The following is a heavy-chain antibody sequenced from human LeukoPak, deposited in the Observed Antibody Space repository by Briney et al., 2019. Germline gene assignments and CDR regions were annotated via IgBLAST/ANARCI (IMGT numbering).Heavy chain of an antibody. CDR1: GFSFHKAS. D-gene: IGHD2-2*01. V-gene: IGHV3-21*06. J-gene: IGHJ3*01. Sequence: PGGSLSLSCPDCGFSFHKASMHWLRQAPGKALEWVSSLSGSGRLIWYADSVKGRFTISRDNAANSLFLQMNSLRVEDTAVYYCARDLQAGLAFDACGQGTVVAVSS. CDR2: LSGSGRLI. CDR3: ARDLQAGLAFDA.